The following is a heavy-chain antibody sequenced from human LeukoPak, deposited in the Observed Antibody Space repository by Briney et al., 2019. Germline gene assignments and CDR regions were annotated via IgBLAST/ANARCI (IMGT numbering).Heavy chain of an antibody. CDR2: ISSSSSYI. V-gene: IGHV3-21*01. CDR3: ARARYSYAAGAFDI. Sequence: GSLRLSXAASGFTFNSYSMNWVRQAPGKGLEWASSISSSSSYIYYADSVKGRFTISRDNAKNSLYLQMNSLRAEDTAVYYCARARYSYAAGAFDIWGQGTMVTVSS. J-gene: IGHJ3*02. CDR1: GFTFNSYS. D-gene: IGHD5-18*01.